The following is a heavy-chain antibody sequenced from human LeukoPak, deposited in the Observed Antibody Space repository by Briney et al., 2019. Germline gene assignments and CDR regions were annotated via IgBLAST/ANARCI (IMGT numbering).Heavy chain of an antibody. Sequence: PGGSLILSCAASGFTFSSYAMHWVRQAPGKGLEWVAVISYDGSNKYYADSVKGRFTISRDNSKNTLYLQMNSLRAEDTAVYYCAREGVVVMYDYWGQGTLVTVSS. D-gene: IGHD3-22*01. V-gene: IGHV3-30-3*01. CDR1: GFTFSSYA. J-gene: IGHJ4*02. CDR2: ISYDGSNK. CDR3: AREGVVVMYDY.